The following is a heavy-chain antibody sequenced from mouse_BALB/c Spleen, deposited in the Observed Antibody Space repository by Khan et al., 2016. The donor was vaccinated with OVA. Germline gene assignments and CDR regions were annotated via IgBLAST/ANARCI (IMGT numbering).Heavy chain of an antibody. D-gene: IGHD1-1*01. V-gene: IGHV1-9*01. J-gene: IGHJ2*01. CDR2: ILPGSGSR. Sequence: QVQLQQSGAELMKPGASVKISCKATGYTFSSYWLEWVQQRPGHGLEWIGEILPGSGSRNYNEKFKGKATFTADISSKTTYMQLSSLTSEDSAVYDCARVNYGSRDYFDYWGQGTTLTVSS. CDR3: ARVNYGSRDYFDY. CDR1: GYTFSSYW.